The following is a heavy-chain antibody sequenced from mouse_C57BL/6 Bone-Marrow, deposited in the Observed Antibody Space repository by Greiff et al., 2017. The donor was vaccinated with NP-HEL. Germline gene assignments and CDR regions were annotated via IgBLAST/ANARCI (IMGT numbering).Heavy chain of an antibody. D-gene: IGHD1-1*01. CDR3: ARDRGLLLGFAY. Sequence: EVNVVESGGGLVKPGGSLKLSCAASGFTFSSYAMSWVRQTPEKRLEWVATISDGGSYTYYPDNVKGRCTSSRDNAKNNLYLQMSHLKSEDTAMYYCARDRGLLLGFAYWGQGTLVTVSA. V-gene: IGHV5-4*01. CDR2: ISDGGSYT. J-gene: IGHJ3*01. CDR1: GFTFSSYA.